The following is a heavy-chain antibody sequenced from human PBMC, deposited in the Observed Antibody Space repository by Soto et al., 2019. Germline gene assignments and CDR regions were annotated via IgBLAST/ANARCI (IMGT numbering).Heavy chain of an antibody. CDR1: VDSMSSGGYS. Sequence: SETLSLTCAVSVDSMSSGGYSWSWIRQPPGKGLEWIGYIYHSGSTYYNPSLKSRVTISVDRSKNQFSLKLSSVTAADTAVYYCARDLGLLWFGGLGYWGQGTLVTVSS. CDR2: IYHSGST. CDR3: ARDLGLLWFGGLGY. J-gene: IGHJ4*02. D-gene: IGHD3-10*01. V-gene: IGHV4-30-2*01.